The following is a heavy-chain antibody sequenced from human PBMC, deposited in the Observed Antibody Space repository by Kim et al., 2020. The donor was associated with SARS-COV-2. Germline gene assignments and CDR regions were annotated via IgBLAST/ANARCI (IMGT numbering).Heavy chain of an antibody. CDR2: VYYSGST. D-gene: IGHD4-17*01. V-gene: IGHV4-59*08. Sequence: SETLSLTCAVSGGSISSYYWSWIRQPPGKGLEWIGYVYYSGSTNYNHSLKSRVTISVDTSKNQFSLKLRSVTAAATAVYYWARHGPYVHYGDYVSRAFDIWGQGTMVTVSS. CDR1: GGSISSYY. CDR3: ARHGPYVHYGDYVSRAFDI. J-gene: IGHJ3*02.